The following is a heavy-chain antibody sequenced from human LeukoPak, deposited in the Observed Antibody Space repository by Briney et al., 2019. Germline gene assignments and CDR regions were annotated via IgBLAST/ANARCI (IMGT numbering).Heavy chain of an antibody. V-gene: IGHV1-58*01. D-gene: IGHD5-18*01. Sequence: ASVKVSCKASGFTFTSSAVQWVRQARGQRLEWIGWIVVGSGNTNYAQKFQERVTITRDMSTSTAYVELSSLRSEDTAVYYCAAASGYSYGYRAFDIWGQGTMVTVSS. CDR3: AAASGYSYGYRAFDI. J-gene: IGHJ3*02. CDR1: GFTFTSSA. CDR2: IVVGSGNT.